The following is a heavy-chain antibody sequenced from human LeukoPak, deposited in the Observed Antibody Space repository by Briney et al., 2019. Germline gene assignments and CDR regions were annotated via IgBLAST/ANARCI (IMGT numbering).Heavy chain of an antibody. CDR3: ATGRKWACPGY. CDR2: ISSSSSTI. Sequence: PGGSLRLSCAASGFTFSSYSMNWVRQAPGKGLEWVSYISSSSSTIYYADSVKGRFTISRDNAKNSLYLQMNSLRAEDTAVYYCATGRKWACPGYWGQGTLVTVSS. D-gene: IGHD1-26*01. CDR1: GFTFSSYS. J-gene: IGHJ4*02. V-gene: IGHV3-48*04.